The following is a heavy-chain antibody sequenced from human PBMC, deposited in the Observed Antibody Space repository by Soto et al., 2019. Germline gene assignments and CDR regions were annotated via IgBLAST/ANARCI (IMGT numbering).Heavy chain of an antibody. CDR1: GGSFCGYD. Sequence: SETLSLTCAVYGGSFCGYDWGGIRQPPGKGLEWIGEINHSGSTNYNPSLKSRVTISVDTSKNQFSLKLSSVTAADTAVYYCARWTLNWFDPWGQGTLVTVSS. CDR3: ARWTLNWFDP. J-gene: IGHJ5*02. V-gene: IGHV4-34*01. CDR2: INHSGST.